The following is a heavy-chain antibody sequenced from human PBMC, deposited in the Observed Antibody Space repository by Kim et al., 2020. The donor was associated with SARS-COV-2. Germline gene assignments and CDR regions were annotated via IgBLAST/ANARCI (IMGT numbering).Heavy chain of an antibody. Sequence: GGSLRLSCAASGFSFSSHWMHWVRQVPGKGLVWVSRINSDGTSTSYADPVKGRFTISRDNAKNTLSLQMNSLRAEDTGVFYCARYNGTYHAVDYWGQGTLVNVSS. CDR2: INSDGTST. J-gene: IGHJ4*02. V-gene: IGHV3-74*01. CDR1: GFSFSSHW. D-gene: IGHD1-1*01. CDR3: ARYNGTYHAVDY.